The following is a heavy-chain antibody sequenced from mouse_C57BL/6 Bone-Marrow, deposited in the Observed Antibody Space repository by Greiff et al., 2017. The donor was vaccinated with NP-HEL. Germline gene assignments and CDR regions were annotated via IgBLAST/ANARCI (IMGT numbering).Heavy chain of an antibody. CDR1: GFTFSDYY. V-gene: IGHV5-16*01. D-gene: IGHD3-1*01. CDR3: ARDRGLTFDY. J-gene: IGHJ2*01. CDR2: INYDGSST. Sequence: EVMLVESEGGLVQPGSSMKLSCTASGFTFSDYYMAWVRQVPEKGLEWVANINYDGSSTYYLDSLKSRFIISRDNAKNILYLQMSSLKSEDTATYYCARDRGLTFDYWGQGTTLTVSS.